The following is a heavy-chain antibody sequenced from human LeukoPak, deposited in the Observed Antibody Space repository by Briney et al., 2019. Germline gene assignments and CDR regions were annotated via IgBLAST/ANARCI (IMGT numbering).Heavy chain of an antibody. CDR1: GFTFSSYS. D-gene: IGHD6-19*01. CDR3: ASGIAVAANWFDP. V-gene: IGHV3-48*04. CDR2: ISSSGSTI. Sequence: GGSLRLSCAASGFTFSSYSMNWVRQAPGKGLEWVSSISSSGSTIYYADSVKGRFTISRDNAKNSLYLQMNSLRAEDTAVYYCASGIAVAANWFDPWGQGTLVTVSS. J-gene: IGHJ5*02.